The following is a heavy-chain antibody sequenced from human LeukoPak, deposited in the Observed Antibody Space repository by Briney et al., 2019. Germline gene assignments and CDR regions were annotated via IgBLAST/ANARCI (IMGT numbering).Heavy chain of an antibody. CDR1: GFTFSSYA. J-gene: IGHJ5*02. CDR3: AGGYCSGGSCSPSGP. CDR2: ISYDGSNK. V-gene: IGHV3-30-3*01. D-gene: IGHD2-15*01. Sequence: GRSLRLSCAASGFTFSSYAMHWVRQAPGKGLEWVAVISYDGSNKYYADSVKGRFTISRDNPKNTLYPQMNSLRAEDTAVYYCAGGYCSGGSCSPSGPWGQGTLVTVSS.